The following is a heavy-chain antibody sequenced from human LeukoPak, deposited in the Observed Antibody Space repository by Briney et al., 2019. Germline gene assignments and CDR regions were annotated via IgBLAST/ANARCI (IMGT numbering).Heavy chain of an antibody. D-gene: IGHD2-2*01. J-gene: IGHJ2*01. CDR2: IRSKSSYI. CDR1: GFPLSSFS. CDR3: GRDLGGIVLVPPAVPLIL. V-gene: IGHV3-21*01. Sequence: GGSLRLSCEAFGFPLSSFSMNWVRQAPGKGLEWVSSIRSKSSYIEYADPVKGRFTISRDNARNSLYLQMNSMRAEDMAVFYCGRDLGGIVLVPPAVPLILRGRGTLVTGS.